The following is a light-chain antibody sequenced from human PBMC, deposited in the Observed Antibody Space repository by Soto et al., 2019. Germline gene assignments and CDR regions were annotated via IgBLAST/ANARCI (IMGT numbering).Light chain of an antibody. Sequence: EIVLTQSPATLSLSPGERATLSCRASQSVSSYLAWYQQKPGQAPRLLIYDASNRATGIPARFSGRASGTYFTLTSSSLAHDVDAFYYWQRSSNRPPYTFGQGTKLEIK. CDR2: DAS. CDR1: QSVSSY. V-gene: IGKV3-11*01. CDR3: QRSSNRPPYT. J-gene: IGKJ2*01.